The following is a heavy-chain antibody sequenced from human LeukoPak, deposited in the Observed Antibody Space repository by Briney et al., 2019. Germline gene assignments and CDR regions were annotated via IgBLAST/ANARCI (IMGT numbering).Heavy chain of an antibody. J-gene: IGHJ4*02. D-gene: IGHD1-7*01. CDR3: ARSQNFPYFDY. CDR1: GFTVSSNY. Sequence: PGGSLRLSCAASGFTVSSNYMSWVRQAPGKGLEWVSVIYSGGSTYYADSVKGRFTISRDNSRNTLYLQMNSLRAEDTAVYYCARSQNFPYFDYWGQGTLVTVSS. CDR2: IYSGGST. V-gene: IGHV3-53*01.